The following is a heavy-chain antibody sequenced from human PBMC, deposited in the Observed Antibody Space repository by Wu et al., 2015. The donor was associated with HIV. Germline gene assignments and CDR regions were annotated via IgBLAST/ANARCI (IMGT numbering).Heavy chain of an antibody. D-gene: IGHD1-26*01. CDR3: ARGRDILGHSGSSPGNY. J-gene: IGHJ4*02. CDR1: GYTFTSYG. V-gene: IGHV1-69*13. CDR2: TIPVFGTR. Sequence: QVHLEQSGVEVKKPGASVKVSCKASGYTFTSYGINWVRQAPGQGLEWMAGTIPVFGTRSYAQKFQGRVAITADESTDTAYMELSGLRYDDTAVYYCARGRDILGHSGSSPGNYWGQGNAGSPSPQ.